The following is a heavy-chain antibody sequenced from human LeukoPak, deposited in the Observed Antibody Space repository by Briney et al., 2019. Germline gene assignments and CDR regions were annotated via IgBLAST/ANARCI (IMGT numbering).Heavy chain of an antibody. D-gene: IGHD1-26*01. V-gene: IGHV5-51*01. J-gene: IGHJ4*02. CDR2: MYPGDSDT. Sequence: GESLKSSCKGSGYSFSTYWIGWVRQLPGKGLEWMGIMYPGDSDTRYSPSFQGQVTISADKSISTVYLQWSSLKASDTAMYYCARRAGEWELLDYWGQGTLVTVSS. CDR1: GYSFSTYW. CDR3: ARRAGEWELLDY.